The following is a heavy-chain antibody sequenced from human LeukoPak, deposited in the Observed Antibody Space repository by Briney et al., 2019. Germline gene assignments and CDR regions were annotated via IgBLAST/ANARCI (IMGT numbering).Heavy chain of an antibody. J-gene: IGHJ4*02. Sequence: PSETLSLTCAVYGGSFSGFYWSWIRQPPGKGLEWIGDINHSGSTNYNPSLKSRVTISVDTSKNQFSLKLSSVTAADTAVYYCARGRSVYRFDGPLRLDYWGQGTLVTVSS. D-gene: IGHD3-16*02. CDR2: INHSGST. CDR3: ARGRSVYRFDGPLRLDY. CDR1: GGSFSGFY. V-gene: IGHV4-34*01.